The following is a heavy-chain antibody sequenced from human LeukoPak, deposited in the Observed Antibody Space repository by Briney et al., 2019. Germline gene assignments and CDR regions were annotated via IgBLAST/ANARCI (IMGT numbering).Heavy chain of an antibody. CDR3: ASLYYDILTGYDYYGMDV. Sequence: GGSLRLSCAASGFTFSSYWMSWVRQAPGKELEWVANIKQDGSEKYYVDSVKGRFTISRDNAKNSLYLQMNSLRAEDTAVYYCASLYYDILTGYDYYGMDVWGKGTTVTVSS. CDR2: IKQDGSEK. D-gene: IGHD3-9*01. CDR1: GFTFSSYW. V-gene: IGHV3-7*03. J-gene: IGHJ6*04.